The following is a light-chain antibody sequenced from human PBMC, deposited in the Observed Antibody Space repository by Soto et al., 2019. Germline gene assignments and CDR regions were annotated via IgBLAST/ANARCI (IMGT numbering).Light chain of an antibody. CDR3: QQVKNYPRT. CDR1: QAVPNN. Sequence: DIHLTQSPSFLSASVGDRVTITCRPSQAVPNNMAWYQQKPGKPPKLLIYEESTLHSGVPSRFSGRKSGTQFTLTIDSLQPEDFATYYCQQVKNYPRTLGGATKVDIK. CDR2: EES. J-gene: IGKJ4*01. V-gene: IGKV1-9*01.